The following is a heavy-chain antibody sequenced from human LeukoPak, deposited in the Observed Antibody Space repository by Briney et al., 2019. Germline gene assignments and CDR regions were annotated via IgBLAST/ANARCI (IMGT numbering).Heavy chain of an antibody. CDR1: GYTFTSYG. D-gene: IGHD3-22*01. CDR2: ISAYNGNT. V-gene: IGHV1-18*01. J-gene: IGHJ4*02. Sequence: ASVKVSCKASGYTFTSYGISWVRQAPGQGLEWMGWISAYNGNTNYAQKLQGRVTMTTDTSTSTAYMELRSLRSDDTAVYYCARVPEYYYDSSGYLRGWGQGTLVTVSS. CDR3: ARVPEYYYDSSGYLRG.